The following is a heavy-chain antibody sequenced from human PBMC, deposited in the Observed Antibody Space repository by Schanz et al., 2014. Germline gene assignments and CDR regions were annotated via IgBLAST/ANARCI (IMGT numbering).Heavy chain of an antibody. CDR2: ISSSYNYI. CDR3: ARGPKYSSSPTGAFDL. V-gene: IGHV3-21*01. D-gene: IGHD6-13*01. CDR1: GFTFSTYN. J-gene: IGHJ3*01. Sequence: EVQLVESGGGLVKPGGSLRLSCAASGFTFSTYNMNWVRQTPGKGLEWVSSISSSYNYIYSADSVKGRFSISRDNAKNSLYLQMNSLRAEDTAVYYCARGPKYSSSPTGAFDLWGQGTLVTVSS.